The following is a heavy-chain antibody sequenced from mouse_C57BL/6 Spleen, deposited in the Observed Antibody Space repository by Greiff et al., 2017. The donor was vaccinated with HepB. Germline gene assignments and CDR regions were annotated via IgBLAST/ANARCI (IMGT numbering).Heavy chain of an antibody. CDR3: TSGDGSTGGFAY. CDR2: IDPENGDT. J-gene: IGHJ3*01. V-gene: IGHV14-4*01. CDR1: GFNIKDDY. D-gene: IGHD2-3*01. Sequence: EVQLQQSGAELVRPGASVKLSCTASGFNIKDDYMHWVKQRPEQGLEWIGWIDPENGDTEYASKFQGKATIKADTSSNTAYLQLSSLTSEDTAVYYCTSGDGSTGGFAYWGQGTLVTVSA.